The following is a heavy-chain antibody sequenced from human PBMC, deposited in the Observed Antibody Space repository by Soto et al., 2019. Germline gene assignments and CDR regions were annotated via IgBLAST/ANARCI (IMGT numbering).Heavy chain of an antibody. J-gene: IGHJ4*02. D-gene: IGHD6-13*01. Sequence: GGSLRRACVASGFTFSSYNMSWVRQAPGRGLGLVSYISSNSRTIYYADSVNGRFIISRDNANNSLFLQVNSLREEDTAVYFCAREIAEADVDYGGQGTLVTISA. CDR3: AREIAEADVDY. CDR2: ISSNSRTI. CDR1: GFTFSSYN. V-gene: IGHV3-48*02.